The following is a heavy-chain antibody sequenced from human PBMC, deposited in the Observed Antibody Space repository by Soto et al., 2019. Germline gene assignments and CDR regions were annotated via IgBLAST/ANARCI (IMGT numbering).Heavy chain of an antibody. Sequence: ASVKVSCKASGYTFTSYAMHWVRQAPGQRLEWMGWINAGNGNTKYSQKFQGRVTITRDTSASTAYMELSSLRSEDTAVYYCARDLGYCTNGVCYPAWFDPWGQGTLVTV. J-gene: IGHJ5*02. CDR1: GYTFTSYA. CDR3: ARDLGYCTNGVCYPAWFDP. D-gene: IGHD2-8*01. V-gene: IGHV1-3*01. CDR2: INAGNGNT.